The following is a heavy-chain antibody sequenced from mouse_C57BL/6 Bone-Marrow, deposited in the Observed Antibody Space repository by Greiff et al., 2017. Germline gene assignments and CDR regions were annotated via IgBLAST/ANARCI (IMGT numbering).Heavy chain of an antibody. V-gene: IGHV1-81*01. D-gene: IGHD6-1*01. CDR2: IYPRSGNT. Sequence: QLVESGAELARPGASVKLSCKASGYTFTSYGISWVKQRTGQGLEWIGEIYPRSGNTYYNEKFKGKATLTADKSSSTAYMELRSLTSEDSAVYFCARGLPSYFDYWGQGTTLTVSS. CDR3: ARGLPSYFDY. CDR1: GYTFTSYG. J-gene: IGHJ2*01.